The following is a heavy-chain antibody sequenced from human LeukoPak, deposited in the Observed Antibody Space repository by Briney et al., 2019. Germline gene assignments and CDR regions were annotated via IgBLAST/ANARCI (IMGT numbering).Heavy chain of an antibody. J-gene: IGHJ4*02. CDR3: ARHWSIVGAENYFDY. CDR2: IFDNGNT. CDR1: GGSINNYY. V-gene: IGHV4-59*08. D-gene: IGHD1-26*01. Sequence: SETLSLTCTVSGGSINNYYWSWIRQPPGKGLEWIGYIFDNGNTNYNPSLKSRVTISLDTSKNQFSLKLSSVTAADTAIYYCARHWSIVGAENYFDYWGQGTLVTVSS.